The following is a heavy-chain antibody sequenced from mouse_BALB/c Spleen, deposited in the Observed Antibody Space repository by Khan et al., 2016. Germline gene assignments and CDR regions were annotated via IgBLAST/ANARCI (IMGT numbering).Heavy chain of an antibody. CDR2: IWAGGST. D-gene: IGHD1-3*01. CDR3: ARLEDI. CDR1: GYSLTRYG. V-gene: IGHV2-9*02. J-gene: IGHJ2*01. Sequence: VQLQESGPGLVAPSPSLSITCTVYGYSLTRYGVHWVRQPPGKGLEWLGLIWAGGSTNYNWALMSRLSISIDNSKSQVFLTMNSLQTDDTAMYYCARLEDIWGQGTTLTVSS.